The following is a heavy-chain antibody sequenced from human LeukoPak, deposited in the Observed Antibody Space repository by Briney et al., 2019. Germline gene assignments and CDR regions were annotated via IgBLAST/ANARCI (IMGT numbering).Heavy chain of an antibody. D-gene: IGHD2-2*01. J-gene: IGHJ5*02. CDR3: ARGPSGKYQLLPNWFDP. V-gene: IGHV3-21*01. Sequence: GGSLRLSCAASGFTFSSYSMNWVRQAPGKGLEWVSSISSSSSYIYYADSVKGRFTISRDNAKNSLYLQMNSLRAEDTAVFYCARGPSGKYQLLPNWFDPWGQGTLVTVSS. CDR1: GFTFSSYS. CDR2: ISSSSSYI.